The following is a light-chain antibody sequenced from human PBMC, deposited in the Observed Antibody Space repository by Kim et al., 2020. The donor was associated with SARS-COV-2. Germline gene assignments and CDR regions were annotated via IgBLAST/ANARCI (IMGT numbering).Light chain of an antibody. CDR2: QDN. Sequence: SYELTQPPSVSVSPGQTATITCSGDKLGERYACWYQQNPGQSPVLVIYQDNKRPSGIPERFSGSNSGNTATLTISGTQGVDEADYYCQAWDSSTEVVFGGGTQLTVL. CDR3: QAWDSSTEVV. CDR1: KLGERY. J-gene: IGLJ2*01. V-gene: IGLV3-1*01.